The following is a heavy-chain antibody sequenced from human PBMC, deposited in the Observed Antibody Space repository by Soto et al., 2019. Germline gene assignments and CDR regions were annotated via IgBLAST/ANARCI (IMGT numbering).Heavy chain of an antibody. CDR1: GLTFGSYA. J-gene: IGHJ4*02. Sequence: GGSLRLSSAASGLTFGSYAMSWVRQAPGRGLEWVSSITGHSTHYADSVKGRFTISRDNSKNTLYLQMNSLRAEDTAVYFCANGRYYGGNFPFLDYWGQGALVTVSS. V-gene: IGHV3-23*01. CDR3: ANGRYYGGNFPFLDY. CDR2: ITGHST. D-gene: IGHD2-21*02.